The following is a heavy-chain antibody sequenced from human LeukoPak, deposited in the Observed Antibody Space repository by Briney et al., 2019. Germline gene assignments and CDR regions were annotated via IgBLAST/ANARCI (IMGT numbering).Heavy chain of an antibody. CDR2: INPNSGGT. V-gene: IGHV1-2*02. CDR3: ARGLPRYCSSTSCPNWFDP. CDR1: GYTFTGYY. D-gene: IGHD2-2*01. J-gene: IGHJ5*02. Sequence: ASVKVSCKASGYTFTGYYMHWVRQAPGQGLEWLGWINPNSGGTNYAQKFQGRVTMTRDTSISTAYMELSRLRSDDTAVYYCARGLPRYCSSTSCPNWFDPWGQGTLVTVSS.